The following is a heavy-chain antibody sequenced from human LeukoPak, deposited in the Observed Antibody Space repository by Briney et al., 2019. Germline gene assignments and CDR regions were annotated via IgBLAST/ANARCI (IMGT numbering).Heavy chain of an antibody. J-gene: IGHJ6*02. D-gene: IGHD1/OR15-1a*01. Sequence: PGGSLRLSCAASGFTFSTYAMNWVRQAPGKGLEWLSGISGIGGSTSHADSLKGRFNISRDNSKNTLYLELNGLRVEDTAVYFCARAKKGTPLPISYYYYAMDVWGQGTTVTVSS. CDR2: ISGIGGST. CDR3: ARAKKGTPLPISYYYYAMDV. V-gene: IGHV3-23*01. CDR1: GFTFSTYA.